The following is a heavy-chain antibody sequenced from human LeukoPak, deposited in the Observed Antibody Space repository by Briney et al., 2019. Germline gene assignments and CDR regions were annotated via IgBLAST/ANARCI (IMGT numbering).Heavy chain of an antibody. J-gene: IGHJ4*02. CDR3: ARGLGSGWPFDY. D-gene: IGHD6-19*01. CDR2: IYYSGST. CDR1: GGSISSSSYY. Sequence: SETLSLTCTVSGGSISSSSYYWGWIRQPPGKGLEWIGSIYYSGSTYYNPSLKSRVTISVDTSKNQFSLKLSSVTAADTAVYYCARGLGSGWPFDYWGQGTLVTVSS. V-gene: IGHV4-39*01.